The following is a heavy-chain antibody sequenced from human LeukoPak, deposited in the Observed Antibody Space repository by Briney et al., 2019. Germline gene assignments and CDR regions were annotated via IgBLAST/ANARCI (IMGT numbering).Heavy chain of an antibody. D-gene: IGHD4-17*01. CDR3: ARGEDYGDTFDY. V-gene: IGHV4-30-4*01. CDR2: IYYSGRT. CDR1: GGSISSGDYY. J-gene: IGHJ4*02. Sequence: SQTLSLTCTVSGGSISSGDYYWSWIRPPPGKGLEWIGYIYYSGRTYYNPSLKSRVTISVDTSKNQFSLKLSSVTAADTAVYYCARGEDYGDTFDYWGQGTLVTVSS.